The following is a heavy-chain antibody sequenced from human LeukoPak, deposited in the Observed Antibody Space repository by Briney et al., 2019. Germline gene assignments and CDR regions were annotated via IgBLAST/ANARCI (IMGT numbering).Heavy chain of an antibody. CDR1: GGSISSYY. V-gene: IGHV4-59*01. D-gene: IGHD3-3*01. Sequence: SETLSLTCTVSGGSISSYYWSWIRQPPGKGLEWIGYIYYSGSTNYNPSLKGRVTISVDTSKNQFSLKLSSVTAADTAVYYCARGRADFWSGYRYFDYWGQGTLVTVSS. CDR3: ARGRADFWSGYRYFDY. CDR2: IYYSGST. J-gene: IGHJ4*02.